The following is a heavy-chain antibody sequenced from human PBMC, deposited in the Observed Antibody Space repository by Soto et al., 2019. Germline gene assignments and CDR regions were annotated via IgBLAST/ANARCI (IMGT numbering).Heavy chain of an antibody. Sequence: GGSPRLSSAAPGFTFSGYAMSWVRQAQGKGLEWVSGISCNSSSTYYSDSVNGRFTISRDNSKNTVYLQMNSLRVEDTAVYYCVKDHCGGDCYSEPYFDFWGRGSQVTVSS. D-gene: IGHD2-21*02. CDR1: GFTFSGYA. V-gene: IGHV3-23*01. J-gene: IGHJ4*02. CDR2: ISCNSSST. CDR3: VKDHCGGDCYSEPYFDF.